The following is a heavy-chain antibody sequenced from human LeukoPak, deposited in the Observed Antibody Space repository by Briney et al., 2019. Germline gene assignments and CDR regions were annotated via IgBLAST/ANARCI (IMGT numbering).Heavy chain of an antibody. D-gene: IGHD3-22*01. Sequence: GESLKISCKGSGYSFISYWIGWVRQMPGKGLEWMGIIHPGDSDTRYSPSFQGQVTISVDKSISTAYLQWSSLKASDTAMYYCARAYYYDSSGYNYYYYGMDVWGQGTTVTVSS. CDR1: GYSFISYW. CDR3: ARAYYYDSSGYNYYYYGMDV. J-gene: IGHJ6*02. CDR2: IHPGDSDT. V-gene: IGHV5-51*01.